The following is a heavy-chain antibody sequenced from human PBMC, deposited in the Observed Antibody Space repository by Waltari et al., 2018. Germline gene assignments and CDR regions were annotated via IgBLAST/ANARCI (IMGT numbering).Heavy chain of an antibody. CDR3: GRSNWGGDY. J-gene: IGHJ4*02. CDR1: GYTFTRYE. D-gene: IGHD7-27*01. CDR2: RNPNSGNT. V-gene: IGHV1-8*03. Sequence: QVQLVQSGAEVKKPGASATVSCKASGYTFTRYEIHWVRQATGQGLEWMGWRNPNSGNTGYAQKFQGRVTITRNTSISPAYMELSNLRAEDKAVYYCGRSNWGGDYWGQGTLVTVSS.